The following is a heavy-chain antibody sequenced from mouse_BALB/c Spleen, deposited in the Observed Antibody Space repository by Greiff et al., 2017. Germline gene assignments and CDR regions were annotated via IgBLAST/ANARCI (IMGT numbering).Heavy chain of an antibody. CDR2: IYPYNGGT. CDR1: GYTFTDYN. V-gene: IGHV1S29*02. CDR3: ARLLWGYAMDY. Sequence: DVKLVESGPELVKPGASVKISCKASGYTFTDYNMHWVKQSHGKSLEWIGYIYPYNGGTGYNQKFKSKATLTVDNSSSTAYMELRSLTSEDSAVYYCARLLWGYAMDYWGQGTSVTVSS. D-gene: IGHD1-1*02. J-gene: IGHJ4*01.